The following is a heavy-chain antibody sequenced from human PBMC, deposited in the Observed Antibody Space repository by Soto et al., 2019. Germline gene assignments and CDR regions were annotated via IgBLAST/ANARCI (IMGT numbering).Heavy chain of an antibody. CDR3: AKASGESYPGSRVFDY. V-gene: IGHV3-48*02. CDR2: ISRTSSAI. Sequence: PGGSLRLSCEVSGFTFSRFSMNWVRQAPGKGLQWVSYISRTSSAIYYADSVKGRFTISRDNAINSLYLQMNSLRDEDSAVYYCAKASGESYPGSRVFDYWGQGTRVTVSS. CDR1: GFTFSRFS. J-gene: IGHJ4*02. D-gene: IGHD3-10*01.